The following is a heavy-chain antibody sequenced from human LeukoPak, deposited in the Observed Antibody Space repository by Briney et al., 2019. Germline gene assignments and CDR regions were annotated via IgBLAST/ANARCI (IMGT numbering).Heavy chain of an antibody. CDR1: GFTFSSYG. V-gene: IGHV3-30*18. Sequence: GRPLRLSCAASGFTFSSYGGHWVRQAPGKGLEWVAVISYDGSNKYYADSVKGRFTISRDNSKNTLYLQMNSLRAEDTAVYYCANIGDSSGWAIDYWGQGTLVTVSS. CDR2: ISYDGSNK. D-gene: IGHD6-19*01. CDR3: ANIGDSSGWAIDY. J-gene: IGHJ4*02.